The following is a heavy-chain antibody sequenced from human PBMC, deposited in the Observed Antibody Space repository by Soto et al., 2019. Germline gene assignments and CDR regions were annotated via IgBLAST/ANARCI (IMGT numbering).Heavy chain of an antibody. CDR2: ISSSGSTI. V-gene: IGHV3-48*03. J-gene: IGHJ3*02. CDR3: ARSYYDSSGYYFDAFDI. Sequence: PGGSLRLSCAASGFTFSSYEMNWVRQAPGKGLEWVSYISSSGSTIYYADSVKGRFTISRDNAKNSLYLQMNSLRAEDTAVYYCARSYYDSSGYYFDAFDIRGQGP. CDR1: GFTFSSYE. D-gene: IGHD3-22*01.